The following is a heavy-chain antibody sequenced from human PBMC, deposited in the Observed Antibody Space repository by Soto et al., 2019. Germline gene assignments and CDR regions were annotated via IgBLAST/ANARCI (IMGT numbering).Heavy chain of an antibody. V-gene: IGHV4-4*02. CDR2: IYHSGST. Sequence: QVQLQESGPGLVKPSGTLSLTCAVSGGSISSSNWWSWVRQPPGKGLEWIGEIYHSGSTNYNPSRKTPVTISVDKSKNQFSLKLSSVPAADTAVYYCARIAAAGTSVDYWGQGTLVTVSS. J-gene: IGHJ4*02. CDR3: ARIAAAGTSVDY. CDR1: GGSISSSNW. D-gene: IGHD6-13*01.